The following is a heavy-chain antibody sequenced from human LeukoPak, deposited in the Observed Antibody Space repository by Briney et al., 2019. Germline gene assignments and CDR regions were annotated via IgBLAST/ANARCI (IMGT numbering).Heavy chain of an antibody. V-gene: IGHV2-70*17. Sequence: SGPTLVNPTQTLTLTCTFSGFSLSTSGMCVSWIRQPPVKALKWPARIDWDDDKFYSTSLKTRLTISKDTSKNQVVLTRTNMDPVDTATYYCARIVCRDYGIYFDYWGQGTLVTVSS. J-gene: IGHJ4*02. CDR3: ARIVCRDYGIYFDY. CDR2: IDWDDDK. CDR1: GFSLSTSGMC. D-gene: IGHD4-17*01.